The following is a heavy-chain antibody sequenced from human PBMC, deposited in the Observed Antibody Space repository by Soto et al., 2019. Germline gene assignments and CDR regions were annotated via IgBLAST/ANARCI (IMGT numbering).Heavy chain of an antibody. CDR3: GPGGKNWNDRMGALHY. D-gene: IGHD1-1*01. CDR2: INHSGST. V-gene: IGHV4-34*01. Sequence: PSETLSLTCAVYGGSFSGYYWSWIRQPPGKGLEWIGEINHSGSTNYNPSLKSRVTISVDTSKNQFSLKLSSVTAADTAVYYCGPGGKNWNDRMGALHYWGQGTLVTVSS. J-gene: IGHJ4*02. CDR1: GGSFSGYY.